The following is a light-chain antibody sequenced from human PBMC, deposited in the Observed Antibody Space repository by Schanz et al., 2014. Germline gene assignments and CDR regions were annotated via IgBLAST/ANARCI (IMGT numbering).Light chain of an antibody. V-gene: IGLV2-11*01. J-gene: IGLJ2*01. CDR2: DVT. Sequence: QSALTQPRSVSGSPGQSVTISCTGTSSDVGGYNYVSWYKQLPGKAPKLMISDVTKRPSGVPDRFSGSKSGNTASLTISGLQAEDEADYHCCSYARSNTFVFGGGTKLTVL. CDR1: SSDVGGYNY. CDR3: CSYARSNTFV.